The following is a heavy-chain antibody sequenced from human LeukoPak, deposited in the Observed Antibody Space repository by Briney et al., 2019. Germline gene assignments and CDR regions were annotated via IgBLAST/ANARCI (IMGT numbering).Heavy chain of an antibody. CDR2: IGAPGDDT. V-gene: IGHV3-23*01. CDR1: GFSFSSYA. D-gene: IGHD3-10*01. J-gene: IGHJ4*02. Sequence: GGSLRLSCAASGFSFSSYAMSWFRQAPGKGLEWVSSIGAPGDDTYYADSVKGRFTISRDNSMDRLYLQMSRLRDEDTAVYYCAREGPWFGDDSRTLADWGQGTLVTVSS. CDR3: AREGPWFGDDSRTLAD.